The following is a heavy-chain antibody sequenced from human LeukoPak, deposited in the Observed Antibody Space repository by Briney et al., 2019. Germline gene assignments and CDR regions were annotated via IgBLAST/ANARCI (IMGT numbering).Heavy chain of an antibody. V-gene: IGHV4-39*01. CDR1: GGSISSSSYY. CDR2: IYYSGST. CDR3: ARHLVGYCSSTSCSWGGWYFDY. Sequence: SETLSLTCTVSGGSISSSSYYWGWTRQPPGKGLEWIGSIYYSGSTYYNPSLKSRVTISVDTSKNQFSLKLSSVTAADTAVYYCARHLVGYCSSTSCSWGGWYFDYWGQGILVTVSS. J-gene: IGHJ4*02. D-gene: IGHD2-2*01.